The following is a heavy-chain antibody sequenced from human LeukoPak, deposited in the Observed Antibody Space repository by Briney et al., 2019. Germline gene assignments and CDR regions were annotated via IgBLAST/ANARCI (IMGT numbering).Heavy chain of an antibody. CDR2: ISYDGNNG. V-gene: IGHV3-30*18. CDR3: AKDGRSWFFDY. Sequence: GGSLRLSCAASGFTFSNYGMPWVRQAPGKGLEWVAVISYDGNNGFYADSVKGRFTISRDNSKNTLYLQMSSLRAEDTALYYCAKDGRSWFFDYWGQGTLVTVSS. D-gene: IGHD3-10*01. J-gene: IGHJ4*02. CDR1: GFTFSNYG.